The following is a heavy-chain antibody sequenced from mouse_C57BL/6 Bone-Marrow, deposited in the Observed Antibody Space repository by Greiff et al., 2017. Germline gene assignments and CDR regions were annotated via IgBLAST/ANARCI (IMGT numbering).Heavy chain of an antibody. CDR1: GYSITSGYY. J-gene: IGHJ2*01. CDR2: ISYDGSN. V-gene: IGHV3-6*01. D-gene: IGHD2-2*01. Sequence: EVKLQESGPGLVKPSQSLSLTCSVTGYSITSGYYWNWIRQFPGNKLEWMGYISYDGSNNSNPSLKNRISITRDTSKNQFFLKLNSVTTEDTATYYCAIMVTSYFDYWGQGTTLTVSS. CDR3: AIMVTSYFDY.